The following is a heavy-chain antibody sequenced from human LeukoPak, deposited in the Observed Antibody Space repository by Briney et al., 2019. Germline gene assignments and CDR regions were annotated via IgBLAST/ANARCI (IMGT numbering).Heavy chain of an antibody. CDR2: INNSGMT. J-gene: IGHJ6*03. Sequence: SETLSLTCTVSGGSISNYYFNWVRQTAGKGLEWIGRINNSGMTSYTSPLKSRVTMSIDTSQNQVSLKLRSVTAADTATYFCAGERIPQYSDYMNVWGKGTAVSVFS. V-gene: IGHV4-4*07. CDR3: AGERIPQYSDYMNV. CDR1: GGSISNYY. D-gene: IGHD5-18*01.